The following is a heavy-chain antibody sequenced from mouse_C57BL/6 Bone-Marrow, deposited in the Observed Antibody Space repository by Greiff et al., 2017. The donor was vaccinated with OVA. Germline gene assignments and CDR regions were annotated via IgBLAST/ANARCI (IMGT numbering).Heavy chain of an antibody. Sequence: QVTLKVSGAELVKPGASVKMSCKASGYTFTSYWITWVKQRPGQGLEWIGDIYPGSGSTNYNEKFKSKATLTVDTSSSTAYMQLSSLTSEDSAVYYCARVYDGYLYYAMDYWGQGTSVTVSS. CDR2: IYPGSGST. CDR1: GYTFTSYW. J-gene: IGHJ4*01. V-gene: IGHV1-55*01. CDR3: ARVYDGYLYYAMDY. D-gene: IGHD2-3*01.